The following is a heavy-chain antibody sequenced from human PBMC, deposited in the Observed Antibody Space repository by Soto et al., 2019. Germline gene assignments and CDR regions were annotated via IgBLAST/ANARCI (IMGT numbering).Heavy chain of an antibody. Sequence: ASVKVSCKASGYTFSNHYIHWVRQVPGQGLEWMGVIRPETGSTNYAEKFQGRLTMTRDTSTNTVHLELSSLRSEDTALFYCAREVKVTGIWFDYWGQGTLVTVSS. J-gene: IGHJ4*02. V-gene: IGHV1-46*01. CDR1: GYTFSNHY. CDR2: IRPETGST. D-gene: IGHD2-21*02. CDR3: AREVKVTGIWFDY.